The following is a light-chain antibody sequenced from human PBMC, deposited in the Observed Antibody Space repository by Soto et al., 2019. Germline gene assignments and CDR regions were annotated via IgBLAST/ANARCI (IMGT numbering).Light chain of an antibody. CDR2: GAS. J-gene: IGKJ1*01. CDR1: QSVSSK. V-gene: IGKV3-15*01. Sequence: EIAMTQSPATLSVSPGERATLSCRASQSVSSKLAWYQQKPGQAPRLLIYGASTRATGIPARFSGSGSETEFTLTISSLQSEDFAVYYCQEYKYSKKFGQGTKVDIK. CDR3: QEYKYSKK.